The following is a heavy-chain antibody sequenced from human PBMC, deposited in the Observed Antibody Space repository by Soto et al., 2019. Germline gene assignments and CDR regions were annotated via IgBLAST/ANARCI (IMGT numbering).Heavy chain of an antibody. CDR3: ARSPMYYDILTGYYTDQYYFDY. CDR2: IYYSGST. CDR1: GGSISSGGYY. J-gene: IGHJ4*02. D-gene: IGHD3-9*01. Sequence: SETLSLTCTVSGGSISSGGYYWSWIRQHPGKGLEWIGYIYYSGSTYYNPSLKSRVTISVDTSKNQFSLKLSSVTAADTAVYYCARSPMYYDILTGYYTDQYYFDYWGQGTLVTVSS. V-gene: IGHV4-31*03.